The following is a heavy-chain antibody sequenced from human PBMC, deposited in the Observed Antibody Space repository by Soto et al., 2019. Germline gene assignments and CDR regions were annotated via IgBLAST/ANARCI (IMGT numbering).Heavy chain of an antibody. CDR2: IIPIFGTA. V-gene: IGHV1-69*06. CDR3: ARAVGSGRVYDYVWGSYRSNYYYYGMDV. D-gene: IGHD3-16*02. J-gene: IGHJ6*02. Sequence: QVQLVQSGAEVKKPGSSVKVSCKASGGTFSSYAISWVRQAPGQGLEWMGGIIPIFGTANYAQKFQGRVTITADKSTSTGYMELSSLRSEDTAVYDCARAVGSGRVYDYVWGSYRSNYYYYGMDVWGQGTTVTVSS. CDR1: GGTFSSYA.